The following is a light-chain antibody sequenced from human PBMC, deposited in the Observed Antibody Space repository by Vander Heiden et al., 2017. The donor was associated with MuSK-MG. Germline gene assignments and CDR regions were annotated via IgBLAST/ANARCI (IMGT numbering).Light chain of an antibody. CDR1: QSVPYTY. CDR3: QQYGVSPIT. V-gene: IGKV3-20*01. CDR2: GAY. Sequence: ELVLTQSPGTLSLSPGEGATLSFRCSQSVPYTYLAWYQKQPGQAPRLLIYGAYSRATGIQDRCSGSGSGTDFTLTISRLEPEDFAVYYCQQYGVSPITFGQGTRLEIK. J-gene: IGKJ5*01.